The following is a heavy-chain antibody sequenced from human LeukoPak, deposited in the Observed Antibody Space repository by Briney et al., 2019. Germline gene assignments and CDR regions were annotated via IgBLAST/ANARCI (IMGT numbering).Heavy chain of an antibody. CDR3: ARHPRGGPYFDY. CDR2: IYYTGNT. V-gene: IGHV4-61*03. J-gene: IGHJ4*01. D-gene: IGHD3-16*01. CDR1: GGSVSSGSYY. Sequence: SETLSLTCTVSGGSVSSGSYYWSWVRQPPGKGLEWIGYIYYTGNTNYNPSLKSRVTISVDTSKNHFSLKLNSVTAADTAVYYCARHPRGGPYFDYWGQGTLVTVSS.